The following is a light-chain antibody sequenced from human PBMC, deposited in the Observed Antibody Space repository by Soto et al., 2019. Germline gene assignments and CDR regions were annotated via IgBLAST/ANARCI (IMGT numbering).Light chain of an antibody. CDR3: LLDYAYFWA. J-gene: IGKJ1*01. Sequence: AIQVTQSPSPLSASVGDRVTITCRTSQGIRSALGWYQQKPGKVPKLLIYAASTLQSGVPSRFSGSGSGRDFTLTISSLQPEDFATYYCLLDYAYFWALGQGTKVEIK. V-gene: IGKV1-6*01. CDR1: QGIRSA. CDR2: AAS.